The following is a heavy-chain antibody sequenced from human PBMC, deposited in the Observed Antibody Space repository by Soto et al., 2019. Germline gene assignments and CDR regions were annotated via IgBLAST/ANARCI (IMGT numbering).Heavy chain of an antibody. D-gene: IGHD6-6*01. CDR3: ARDLQLVGGSWFDP. CDR2: MNPNSGNT. Sequence: QVQLVQSGAEVKKPGASVKVSCKASGYTFTSYDINWVRQATGQGLEWMGWMNPNSGNTGYAQKFQGRVTMTRNTSISTAYMELISLRSEDTAVYYCARDLQLVGGSWFDPWGQGTLVTVSS. J-gene: IGHJ5*02. CDR1: GYTFTSYD. V-gene: IGHV1-8*01.